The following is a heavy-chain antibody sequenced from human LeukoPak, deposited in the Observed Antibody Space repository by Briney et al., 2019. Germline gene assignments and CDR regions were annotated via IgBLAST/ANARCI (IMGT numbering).Heavy chain of an antibody. D-gene: IGHD3-22*01. V-gene: IGHV3-33*01. CDR1: GFPFSNYA. CDR3: ARDSSGYYDY. J-gene: IGHJ4*02. Sequence: PGGSLRLSCAASGFPFSNYAMHWVRQAPGKGLEWVAVIWSDGSNKFYADSVKGRFNISRDNSKNTLYLQMNSLRAEDTAVYYCARDSSGYYDYWGQGTLVTVSS. CDR2: IWSDGSNK.